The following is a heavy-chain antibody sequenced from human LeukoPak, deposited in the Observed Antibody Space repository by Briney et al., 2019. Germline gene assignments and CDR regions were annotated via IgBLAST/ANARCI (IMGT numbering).Heavy chain of an antibody. J-gene: IGHJ3*02. D-gene: IGHD1-1*01. V-gene: IGHV4-4*07. Sequence: KPSETLSLTCTVSGGSISTYYWNWLRQPAGKGLKWIGRIYTSGSTNYNASLKSRVTLSFDTSKNQFSLKLNSVTAADTAVYYCARWITTHGTFDIWAQGTMVTVSS. CDR3: ARWITTHGTFDI. CDR1: GGSISTYY. CDR2: IYTSGST.